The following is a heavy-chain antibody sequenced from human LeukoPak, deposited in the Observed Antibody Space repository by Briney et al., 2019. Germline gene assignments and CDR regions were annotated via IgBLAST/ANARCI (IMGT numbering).Heavy chain of an antibody. CDR3: ARRTYCGGDCNYYFDY. V-gene: IGHV5-51*01. Sequence: GESLKISCKGSGYSFTSYWIGWVRQIPGKGLEWMGIIYPGDSDTRYSPSFQGQVTISADKSISTAYLQWSSLKASDTAMYYCARRTYCGGDCNYYFDYWGQGTLVTVSS. D-gene: IGHD2-21*02. J-gene: IGHJ4*02. CDR1: GYSFTSYW. CDR2: IYPGDSDT.